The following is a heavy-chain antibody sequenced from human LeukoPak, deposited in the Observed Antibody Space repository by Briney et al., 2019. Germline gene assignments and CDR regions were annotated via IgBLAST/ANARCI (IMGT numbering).Heavy chain of an antibody. J-gene: IGHJ4*02. Sequence: SETLSLTCAVYGGSFSGYYWSWIRQPPGKGLEWIGEINHSGSTNYNPSLKSRVTISADTSKNQLFLRVNSVTTADAAVYYCVRGDDYIFDYWGQGTLVTVSS. CDR3: VRGDDYIFDY. D-gene: IGHD4-11*01. CDR1: GGSFSGYY. CDR2: INHSGST. V-gene: IGHV4-34*01.